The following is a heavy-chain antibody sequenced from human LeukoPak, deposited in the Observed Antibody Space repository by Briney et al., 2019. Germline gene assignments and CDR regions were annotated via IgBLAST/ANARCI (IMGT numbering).Heavy chain of an antibody. Sequence: SETLSLTCTVSGDSISSSSYYWGWIRQPPGKGLEWNWSIYYSGSTYYNPSLKSRVNISVDTSKNQFSLKLSSVTAADTAVYYCARDRYSSSWGYWGQGTLVTVSS. D-gene: IGHD6-13*01. V-gene: IGHV4-39*07. J-gene: IGHJ4*02. CDR1: GDSISSSSYY. CDR3: ARDRYSSSWGY. CDR2: IYYSGST.